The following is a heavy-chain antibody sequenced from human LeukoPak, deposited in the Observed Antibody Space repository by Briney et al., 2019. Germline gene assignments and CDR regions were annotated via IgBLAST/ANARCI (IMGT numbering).Heavy chain of an antibody. Sequence: PSQTLSLTCTVSGGSISSGGYYWSWIRQHPGKGLEWIGYIYYSGSTYYNPSLKSRVTISVDTSKNQFSLKLSSVTAADTAVYYCARDRTITSSGDYWGQGTLVTVSS. V-gene: IGHV4-31*03. D-gene: IGHD3-10*01. CDR3: ARDRTITSSGDY. CDR2: IYYSGST. J-gene: IGHJ4*02. CDR1: GGSISSGGYY.